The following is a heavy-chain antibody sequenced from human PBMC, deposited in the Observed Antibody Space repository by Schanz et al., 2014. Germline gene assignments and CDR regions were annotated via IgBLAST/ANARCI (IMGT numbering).Heavy chain of an antibody. V-gene: IGHV3-23*04. D-gene: IGHD4-4*01. CDR1: GFTFSNFG. CDR2: ISGSGGST. Sequence: VQLVESGGGVVQPGRSLRLSCAASGFTFSNFGLHWVRQAPGKGLEWVSAISGSGGSTYYADSVKGRFTISRDNSKNTLYLQMNSLRDEDTAVYYCARREFSNRADAEYFQHWGQGTLVTVSS. CDR3: ARREFSNRADAEYFQH. J-gene: IGHJ1*01.